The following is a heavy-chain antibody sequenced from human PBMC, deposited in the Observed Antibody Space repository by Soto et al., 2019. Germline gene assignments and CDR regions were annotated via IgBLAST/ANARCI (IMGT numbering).Heavy chain of an antibody. Sequence: QLQLQESGPGLVKPSETLSLTCTVSGGSISSGSYYWGCIRQPPGKGLGWIGSIYYSGSTYYNPSLKSRVTIAVDTSKNQFSLKLSSVTAADTAVYYCARPAVAGTSDAFDIWGQGTMVTVFS. D-gene: IGHD6-19*01. CDR2: IYYSGST. CDR3: ARPAVAGTSDAFDI. J-gene: IGHJ3*02. CDR1: GGSISSGSYY. V-gene: IGHV4-39*01.